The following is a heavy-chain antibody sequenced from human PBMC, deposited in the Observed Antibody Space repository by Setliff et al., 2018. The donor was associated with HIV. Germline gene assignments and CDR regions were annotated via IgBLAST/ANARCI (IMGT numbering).Heavy chain of an antibody. Sequence: ASVKVSCKASGYTFTTYAIFWVRQAPGQRLEWMGWINEASGNTKCSQKFQGRVTITRDTSASTAYMELSSLRSEDTAVYYCARRGALRMAVVGYFDYWGQGTLVTVSS. CDR3: ARRGALRMAVVGYFDY. CDR2: INEASGNT. D-gene: IGHD6-19*01. V-gene: IGHV1-3*01. CDR1: GYTFTTYA. J-gene: IGHJ4*02.